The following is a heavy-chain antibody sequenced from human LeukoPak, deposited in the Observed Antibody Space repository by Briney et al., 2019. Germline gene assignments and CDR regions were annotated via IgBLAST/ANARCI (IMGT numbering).Heavy chain of an antibody. CDR1: GYTFTGYY. V-gene: IGHV1-2*02. CDR3: AREDTLTGYSNGMDG. Sequence: ASVKVSCKASGYTFTGYYTHWVRRAPGQGLEWMGWINPNSGVTNYAQKFQGRATMTRDMSISTAYLELSRLRSDDTAVYYCAREDTLTGYSNGMDGWGQGTTVTVSS. J-gene: IGHJ6*02. CDR2: INPNSGVT. D-gene: IGHD3-9*01.